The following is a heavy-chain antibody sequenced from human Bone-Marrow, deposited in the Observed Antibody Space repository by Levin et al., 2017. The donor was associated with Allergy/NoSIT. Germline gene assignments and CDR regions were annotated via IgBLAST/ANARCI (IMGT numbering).Heavy chain of an antibody. CDR2: IYSGGST. CDR1: GFTVSSHY. Sequence: GESLKISCAASGFTVSSHYMSWVRQAPGKGLEWVSVIYSGGSTYYADSVKGRFTISRDNSKNTLYLQMNSLRAEDTAVYYCARTGANSGYGLGEFDYWGQGTLVTVSS. CDR3: ARTGANSGYGLGEFDY. V-gene: IGHV3-53*01. J-gene: IGHJ4*02. D-gene: IGHD5-12*01.